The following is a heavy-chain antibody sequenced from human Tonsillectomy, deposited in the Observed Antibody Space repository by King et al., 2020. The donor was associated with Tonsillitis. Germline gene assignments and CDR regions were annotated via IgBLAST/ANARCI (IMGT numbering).Heavy chain of an antibody. CDR3: AGEQWLVPSPFDY. CDR2: ISYDGSNK. V-gene: IGHV3-30*01. D-gene: IGHD6-19*01. Sequence: VQLVESGGGVVQPGRSLRLSCAASGFTFSSYAMHWVRQAPGKGLEWVAVISYDGSNKYYADSVKGRFTISRDNSKNTLYLQMKSLRTEDTAVYFCAGEQWLVPSPFDYWGQGTLVTVSS. CDR1: GFTFSSYA. J-gene: IGHJ4*02.